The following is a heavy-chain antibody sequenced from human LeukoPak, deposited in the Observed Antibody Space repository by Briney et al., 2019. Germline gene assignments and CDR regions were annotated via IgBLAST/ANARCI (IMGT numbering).Heavy chain of an antibody. D-gene: IGHD6-13*01. V-gene: IGHV1-18*01. Sequence: ASVKVSCKASGYTFTSYGISWVRQAPGQGLEWMGWISAYNGNTNYAQKLQGRVTMTTDTSTSTAYMELRSLRSDDTAVYYRARDRAAADLYYYYYYGMDVWGQGTTVTVSS. CDR3: ARDRAAADLYYYYYYGMDV. J-gene: IGHJ6*02. CDR1: GYTFTSYG. CDR2: ISAYNGNT.